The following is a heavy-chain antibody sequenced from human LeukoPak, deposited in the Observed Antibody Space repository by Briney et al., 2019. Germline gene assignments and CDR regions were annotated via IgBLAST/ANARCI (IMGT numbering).Heavy chain of an antibody. V-gene: IGHV3-23*01. CDR2: ISGSGRST. CDR1: GFNFSHYA. CDR3: ARRAMPATRAVQNYFDP. Sequence: GGSLRLSCDVSGFNFSHYAMSWVRQPPGKGLEAVSAISGSGRSTYYIESVKGRFTISRDNTKNILYLQMNSLRTDDTALYFCARRAMPATRAVQNYFDPWGQGTLVTVSS. J-gene: IGHJ5*02. D-gene: IGHD1-7*01.